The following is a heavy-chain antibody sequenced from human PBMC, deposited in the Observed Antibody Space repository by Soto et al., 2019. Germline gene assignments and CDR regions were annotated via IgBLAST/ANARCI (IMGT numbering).Heavy chain of an antibody. D-gene: IGHD3-3*01. J-gene: IGHJ4*02. Sequence: EVQLVESGGGLVKPGGSLRLSCAASGFTFSSYSMNWVRQAPGKGLEWISYISGSSETIYYADSVKGRFTISRDNAKNSLYLQMNSLRDADTAVYYCARPGYYDYWSGPFDYWGQGTLVTVSS. CDR3: ARPGYYDYWSGPFDY. CDR2: ISGSSETI. V-gene: IGHV3-48*02. CDR1: GFTFSSYS.